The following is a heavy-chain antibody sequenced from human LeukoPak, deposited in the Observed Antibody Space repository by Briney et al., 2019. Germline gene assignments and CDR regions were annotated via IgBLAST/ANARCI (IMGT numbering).Heavy chain of an antibody. CDR2: IRYDGSNK. CDR3: AKERTLYYYYMDV. Sequence: GGSPRLSCAASGFTFSSYGMHWVRQAPGRGLEWVAFIRYDGSNKYYADSVKGRFTISRDNSKNTLYLQMNSLRAEDTAVYYCAKERTLYYYYMDVWGKGTTVTVSS. V-gene: IGHV3-30*02. D-gene: IGHD2-2*01. J-gene: IGHJ6*03. CDR1: GFTFSSYG.